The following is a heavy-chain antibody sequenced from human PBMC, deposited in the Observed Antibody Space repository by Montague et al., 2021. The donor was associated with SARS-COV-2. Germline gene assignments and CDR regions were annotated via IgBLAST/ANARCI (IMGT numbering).Heavy chain of an antibody. CDR1: GGSVYSNADHLNSAY. CDR3: TGQRWRGRFDP. Sequence: SETLSLTCDVSGGSVYSNADHLNSAYWAWVRQSPGRGLDWIGSVXWRVQTWQNPSFRGRMNMSVDTSKNSVSLRLTSVTAADTAMYYCTGQRWRGRFDPWGLGTLVIVSS. CDR2: VXWRVQT. J-gene: IGHJ5*02. V-gene: IGHV4-39*01. D-gene: IGHD2-15*01.